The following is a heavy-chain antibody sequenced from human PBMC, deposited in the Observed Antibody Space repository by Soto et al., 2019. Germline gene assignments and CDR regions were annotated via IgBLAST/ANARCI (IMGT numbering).Heavy chain of an antibody. J-gene: IGHJ4*02. D-gene: IGHD1-1*01. V-gene: IGHV1-8*01. Sequence: GASVKVSGKASGYTFTSYDIYWVRQATGQGLEWMGWMNPNTGNSGYAQKFQGRVTVTSDTSINTVHMELSGLRSEDTAVYYCARRAETNGWNGFGADKYYFDFWGQGTLVTVSS. CDR1: GYTFTSYD. CDR3: ARRAETNGWNGFGADKYYFDF. CDR2: MNPNTGNS.